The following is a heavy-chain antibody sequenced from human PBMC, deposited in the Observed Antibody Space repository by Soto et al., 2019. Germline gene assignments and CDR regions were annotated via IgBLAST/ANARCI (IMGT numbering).Heavy chain of an antibody. D-gene: IGHD4-4*01. Sequence: QVQLVQSGAEMKEPGSSVKVSCTTSGGTFSSSAISLLRQAPGQGLEWMGVISPLVRTPSYAQKFQGRVTIVAVESTLTAYMERSSLRADDTAVYYCARENDRLQLVGNYYYSRDVWVQGTTITVSS. V-gene: IGHV1-69*12. J-gene: IGHJ6*02. CDR3: ARENDRLQLVGNYYYSRDV. CDR1: GGTFSSSA. CDR2: ISPLVRTP.